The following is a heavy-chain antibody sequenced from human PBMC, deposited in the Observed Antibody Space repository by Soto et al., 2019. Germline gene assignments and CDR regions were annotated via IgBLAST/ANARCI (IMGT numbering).Heavy chain of an antibody. CDR2: IYYSGST. V-gene: IGHV4-59*01. CDR1: GGSISSYY. Sequence: SETLSLTCTVSGGSISSYYWSWIRQPPGKGLEWIGYIYYSGSTNYNPSLKSRVTISVDTSKNQFSLKLSSVTAADTAVYYCARGARIAAAGVWFDPWGQGTLATVSS. J-gene: IGHJ5*02. CDR3: ARGARIAAAGVWFDP. D-gene: IGHD6-13*01.